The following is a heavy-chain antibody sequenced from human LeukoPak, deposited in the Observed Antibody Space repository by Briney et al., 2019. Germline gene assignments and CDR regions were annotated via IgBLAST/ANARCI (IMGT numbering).Heavy chain of an antibody. CDR2: IYYSGRT. D-gene: IGHD3-22*01. V-gene: IGHV4-59*12. Sequence: SETLSLTCTASGGSISSNYWSWIRQPPGKGLEWIGYIYYSGRTNYNPSLKSRVTISVDTSKNQFSLKLTSVTAADTAVYYCARIGFGDSSGYHYDDAFDIWGQGTMVTVSS. CDR1: GGSISSNY. J-gene: IGHJ3*02. CDR3: ARIGFGDSSGYHYDDAFDI.